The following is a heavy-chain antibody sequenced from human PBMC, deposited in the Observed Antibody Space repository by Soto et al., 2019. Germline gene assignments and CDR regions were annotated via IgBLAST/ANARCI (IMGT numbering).Heavy chain of an antibody. CDR2: IGTAGDT. Sequence: EVQLVESGGGLVQPGGSLRLSCAASGFTFSSYDMHWVRQATGKGLEWVSAIGTAGDTYYPGSVKGRFTISRENAKNSLYLQMNSLRAGDTAVYYCAREGYCSGGSCYRYYGMSVWGQGTTVTVSS. J-gene: IGHJ6*02. CDR3: AREGYCSGGSCYRYYGMSV. D-gene: IGHD2-15*01. CDR1: GFTFSSYD. V-gene: IGHV3-13*01.